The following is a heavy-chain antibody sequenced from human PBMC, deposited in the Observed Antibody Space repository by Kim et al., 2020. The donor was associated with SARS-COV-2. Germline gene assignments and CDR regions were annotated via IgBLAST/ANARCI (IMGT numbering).Heavy chain of an antibody. D-gene: IGHD3-10*01. J-gene: IGHJ4*02. V-gene: IGHV4-34*01. Sequence: RVTISVDTSKNQFSLKLSSVTAADTAVYYCARSVPPHYYGSGRKTYYFDYWGQGTLVTVSS. CDR3: ARSVPPHYYGSGRKTYYFDY.